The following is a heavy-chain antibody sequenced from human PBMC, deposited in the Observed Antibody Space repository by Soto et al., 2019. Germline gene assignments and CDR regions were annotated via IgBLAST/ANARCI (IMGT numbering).Heavy chain of an antibody. D-gene: IGHD3-10*01. CDR2: TYYRSKWYN. J-gene: IGHJ6*02. Sequence: PTQTLSLTCAISGDSVSSNSAAWNWIRQSPSRGLEWLGRTYYRSKWYNDYAVSVKSRITINPDTSKNQFSLQLNSVTPEDTAVYYCARGGGPPSFYYYGSGSPGLLDVWGQGTTVTVSS. CDR3: ARGGGPPSFYYYGSGSPGLLDV. V-gene: IGHV6-1*01. CDR1: GDSVSSNSAA.